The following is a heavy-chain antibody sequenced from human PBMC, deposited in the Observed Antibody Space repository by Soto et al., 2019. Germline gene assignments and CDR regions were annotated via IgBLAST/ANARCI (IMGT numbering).Heavy chain of an antibody. J-gene: IGHJ3*02. CDR3: SKENGSGCDLLRGGDASEI. CDR2: ISYDGSNK. V-gene: IGHV3-30*18. D-gene: IGHD5-12*01. CDR1: GFTFSSYG. Sequence: QVQLVESGGGVVQTGRSLRLSCAASGFTFSSYGMHWVRQAPGTGLAWVAVISYDGSNKYYADSVKGRLTISRDNSKNTLYLQMNSLRGEDTAVYYCSKENGSGCDLLRGGDASEIGGQVKMVTVSS.